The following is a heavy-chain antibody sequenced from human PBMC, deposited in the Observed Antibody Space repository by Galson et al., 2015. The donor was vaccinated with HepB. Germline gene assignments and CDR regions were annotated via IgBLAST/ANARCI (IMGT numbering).Heavy chain of an antibody. D-gene: IGHD2-21*02. V-gene: IGHV3-30-3*01. CDR1: GFTLSRYT. Sequence: SLRLSCAASGFTLSRYTMHWVRQAPGKGLEWVALISDDGASRYYADSVKGRFTISRDNSKNIMYLQMHSLRPTDTATLFCARGGTADKLDYWGQGTLVTVSS. CDR2: ISDDGASR. CDR3: ARGGTADKLDY. J-gene: IGHJ4*02.